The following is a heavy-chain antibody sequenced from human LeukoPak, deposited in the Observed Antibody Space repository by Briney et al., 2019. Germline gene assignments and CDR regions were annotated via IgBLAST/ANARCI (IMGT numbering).Heavy chain of an antibody. CDR1: GGTFSSYA. CDR2: IIPIFGTA. CDR3: AKAEVWCSGGSRYSGWFDP. J-gene: IGHJ5*02. D-gene: IGHD2-15*01. V-gene: IGHV1-69*05. Sequence: SVKVSCKASGGTFSSYAISWVRQAPGQGLEWMGGIIPIFGTANYAQKFQGRVTITTDESTSTAYMELSSLRSEDTAVYYCAKAEVWCSGGSRYSGWFDPWGQGTLVTVSS.